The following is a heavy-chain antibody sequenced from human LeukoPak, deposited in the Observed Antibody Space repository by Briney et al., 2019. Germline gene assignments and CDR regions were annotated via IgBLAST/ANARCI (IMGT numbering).Heavy chain of an antibody. CDR1: GGSISSGDYY. CDR3: ARDTYYYDSSGYYRWFDP. V-gene: IGHV4-30-4*01. Sequence: SQTLSLTCTVSGGSISSGDYYWSWIRQPPGKGLEWIGYIYYSGSTYYNPSLKSRVTISVDTSKNQFSLKLSSVTAADTAVYYCARDTYYYDSSGYYRWFDPWGQGTLVTVSS. CDR2: IYYSGST. D-gene: IGHD3-22*01. J-gene: IGHJ5*02.